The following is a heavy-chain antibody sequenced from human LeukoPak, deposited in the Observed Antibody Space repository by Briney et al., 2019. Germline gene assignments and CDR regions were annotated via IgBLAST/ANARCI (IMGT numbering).Heavy chain of an antibody. CDR3: AKEQRIRHCSEGVCMEGYYFDY. CDR1: GFPFNMFG. J-gene: IGHJ4*02. D-gene: IGHD2-8*01. CDR2: LSRGGEST. Sequence: GGSLRLLCSGSGFPFNMFGIHWVRQAPGQGLDWVSGLSRGGESTNYADSVKGRFTISRDYSKNMVFLQMNSLRPEDTAVYYCAKEQRIRHCSEGVCMEGYYFDYWGQGSLVTVSS. V-gene: IGHV3-23*01.